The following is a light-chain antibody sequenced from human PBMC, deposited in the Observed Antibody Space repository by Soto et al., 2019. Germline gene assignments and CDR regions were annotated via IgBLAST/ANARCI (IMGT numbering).Light chain of an antibody. CDR3: QQSASYPT. CDR1: QSISIW. J-gene: IGKJ4*01. CDR2: KAS. Sequence: DIQMTQSPSTLSASVGDRVTVTCRASQSISIWLAWFQQKPGKAPKLLIYKASNLESGVPSRFSGSGSGTEFTLTINSLQPDDLATYYCQQSASYPTFGGGTKVEIK. V-gene: IGKV1-5*03.